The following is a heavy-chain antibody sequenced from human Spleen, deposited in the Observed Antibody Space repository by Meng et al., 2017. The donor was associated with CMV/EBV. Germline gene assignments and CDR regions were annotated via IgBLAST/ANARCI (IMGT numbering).Heavy chain of an antibody. CDR3: ARELRPNWFDP. CDR2: IYYSGST. D-gene: IGHD4-17*01. J-gene: IGHJ5*02. Sequence: SETLSLTCTVSDGSVSSDTYSWSWIRQYPGKGLEWIGYIYYSGSTNYNPSLKSRVTISVDTSKNQFSLKLSSVTAADTAVYYCARELRPNWFDPWGQGTQVTVSS. V-gene: IGHV4-61*01. CDR1: DGSVSSDTYS.